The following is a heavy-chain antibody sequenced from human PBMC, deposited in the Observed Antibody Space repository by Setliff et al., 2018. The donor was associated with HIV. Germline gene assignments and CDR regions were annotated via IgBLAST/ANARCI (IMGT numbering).Heavy chain of an antibody. Sequence: SETLSLTCSVSGGSVSSVNYYWSWIRQPPGKGLEWIGYIHYTGSTTYNPYLKSRVTISVDTSRNQFPLELSSVTAADTAVYYGAREAVDVYARYFDYWGQGSLVTVSS. D-gene: IGHD5-12*01. V-gene: IGHV4-61*01. J-gene: IGHJ4*02. CDR2: IHYTGST. CDR3: AREAVDVYARYFDY. CDR1: GGSVSSVNYY.